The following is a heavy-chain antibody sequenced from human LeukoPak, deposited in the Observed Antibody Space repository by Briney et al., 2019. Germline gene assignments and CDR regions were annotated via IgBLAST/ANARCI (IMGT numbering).Heavy chain of an antibody. J-gene: IGHJ6*02. D-gene: IGHD2-21*01. CDR3: AKGLPVSKRYGMDV. V-gene: IGHV1-2*02. CDR1: GYTFTVYN. Sequence: ASVKVSCKSSGYTFTVYNMRLVRHAPGQGLEWMGWINPKSGGTNYAQKSQGRVTMTRNTSISTAYMQLSRLRSDDTAVYYCAKGLPVSKRYGMDVWGQGTTVTVSS. CDR2: INPKSGGT.